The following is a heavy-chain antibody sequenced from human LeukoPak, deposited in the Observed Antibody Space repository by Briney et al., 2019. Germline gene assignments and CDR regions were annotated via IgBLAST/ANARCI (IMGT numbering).Heavy chain of an antibody. CDR3: ASQDDWGVVGATARLDY. J-gene: IGHJ4*02. V-gene: IGHV3-30*19. CDR2: ISYDGSNK. CDR1: GFTFSSYG. D-gene: IGHD1-26*01. Sequence: QPGGSLRLSCAASGFTFSSYGMHWVRQAPGKGLEWVAVISYDGSNKYYTDSMKGRFTISRENSKNTLYLQMNSLRAEDTAVYYCASQDDWGVVGATARLDYWGQGTLVTVSS.